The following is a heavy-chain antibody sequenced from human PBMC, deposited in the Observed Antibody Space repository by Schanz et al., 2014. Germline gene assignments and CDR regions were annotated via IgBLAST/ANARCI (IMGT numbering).Heavy chain of an antibody. CDR3: AKEGTVVSGSPRDY. J-gene: IGHJ4*02. V-gene: IGHV3-30*04. CDR1: GFTMITYA. CDR2: ITYDGSNT. Sequence: QVQLVESGGGVVQPGRSLRLSCAASGFTMITYAMHWVRQPPGKGLEWVAIITYDGSNTYHADSVKGRFTLSRDNSKNTLYLQMNSLIVEDTAVYYCAKEGTVVSGSPRDYWGRGTLVTVSS. D-gene: IGHD3-10*01.